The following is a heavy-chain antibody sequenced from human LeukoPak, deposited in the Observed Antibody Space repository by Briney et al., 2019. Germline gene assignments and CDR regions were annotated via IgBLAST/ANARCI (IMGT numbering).Heavy chain of an antibody. Sequence: GASVKVSCKASGYTFTGYYMHWVRQAPGQGLEWMGWINPNSGGTNYAQKFQGRVTMTRDTSTSTAYMELSRLRSDDTAVYYCARSYGSGSYYPLYYYMDVWGKGTTVTISS. J-gene: IGHJ6*03. CDR1: GYTFTGYY. D-gene: IGHD3-10*01. CDR2: INPNSGGT. V-gene: IGHV1-2*02. CDR3: ARSYGSGSYYPLYYYMDV.